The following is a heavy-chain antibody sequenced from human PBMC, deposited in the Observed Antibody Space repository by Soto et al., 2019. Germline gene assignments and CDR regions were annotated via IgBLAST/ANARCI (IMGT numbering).Heavy chain of an antibody. CDR1: GYTFTSYG. CDR2: ISAYNGNT. Sequence: QVQLVQSGAEVKKPGASVKVSCKASGYTFTSYGISRVRQAPGQGLEWMGWISAYNGNTNYAQKLQGRVTMTTDTSTSTAYMELRSLRSDDTPVYYCARDIRLRIAAPGFYYYGMDVWGQGTTVTVSS. D-gene: IGHD6-13*01. V-gene: IGHV1-18*01. J-gene: IGHJ6*02. CDR3: ARDIRLRIAAPGFYYYGMDV.